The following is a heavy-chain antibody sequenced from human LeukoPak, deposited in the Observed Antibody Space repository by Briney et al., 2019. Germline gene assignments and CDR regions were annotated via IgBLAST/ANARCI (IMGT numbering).Heavy chain of an antibody. CDR3: ARHNGQYYYYYGMDV. CDR2: FYYSGST. V-gene: IGHV4-39*01. Sequence: PSETLSLTCTVSGGSISSSYYYWGWIRQPPGKGLEWIGTFYYSGSTYYNPSLKSRVTISVDTSKNQFSLKLSSVTAADTAVYYCARHNGQYYYYYGMDVWGHGTTVTVSS. D-gene: IGHD2-8*01. J-gene: IGHJ6*02. CDR1: GGSISSSYYY.